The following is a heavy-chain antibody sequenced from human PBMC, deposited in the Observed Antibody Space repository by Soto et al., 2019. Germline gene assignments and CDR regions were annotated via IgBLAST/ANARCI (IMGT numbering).Heavy chain of an antibody. Sequence: ASVKVSCTASGYNFTRYGISWVRQAPGQGLEWIGWISGYNGDTNYAQKFQDRVSMTIDTSTGTAYMELRSLTSDDTAIYYCAKNGQPPYYYYGLDVWGQGTKVTVS. CDR1: GYNFTRYG. CDR3: AKNGQPPYYYYGLDV. V-gene: IGHV1-18*01. D-gene: IGHD2-8*01. J-gene: IGHJ6*02. CDR2: ISGYNGDT.